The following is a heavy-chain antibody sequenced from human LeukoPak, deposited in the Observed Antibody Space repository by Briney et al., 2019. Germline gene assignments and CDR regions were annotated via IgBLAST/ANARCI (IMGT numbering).Heavy chain of an antibody. CDR1: GGSISSYY. D-gene: IGHD2-15*01. V-gene: IGHV4-59*01. J-gene: IGHJ6*03. Sequence: PSETLSLTCTVSGGSISSYYWSWIQQPPGKGLEWIGYIYYSGSTNYNPSLKSRVTISIDTSKNQFSLKLSSVTAADTAVYYCGRDALVGYLSFYYMDVWGKGTTVTVSS. CDR3: GRDALVGYLSFYYMDV. CDR2: IYYSGST.